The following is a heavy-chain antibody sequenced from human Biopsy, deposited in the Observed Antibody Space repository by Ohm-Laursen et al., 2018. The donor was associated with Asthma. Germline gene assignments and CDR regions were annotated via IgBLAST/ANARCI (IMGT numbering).Heavy chain of an antibody. D-gene: IGHD2-2*01. V-gene: IGHV1-69*13. Sequence: GASVKVSCKSLGGTFNTYVIGWVRQAPGQGLEWMGGINSVFGTTTYPQKFQDRVTITADESTSTVYMELSSLRSEDTAVYYCARKAGSCISRTCYSLDFWGQGTLVTVPS. CDR2: INSVFGTT. CDR3: ARKAGSCISRTCYSLDF. J-gene: IGHJ4*02. CDR1: GGTFNTYV.